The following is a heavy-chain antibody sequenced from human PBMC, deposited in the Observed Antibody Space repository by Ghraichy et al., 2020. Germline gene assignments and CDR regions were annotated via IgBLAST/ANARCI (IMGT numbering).Heavy chain of an antibody. D-gene: IGHD2-15*01. Sequence: GGSLRLSCAASGFTFSNYWMHWVRQAPGKGLVWVSRIKSDGSNTIYADSVKGRFTISRDNAKNTLYLQMNSLRAEDTAVYYCAREYCSGGRCFFGTGGSHFDYWGQGTLVTVSS. V-gene: IGHV3-74*01. CDR1: GFTFSNYW. J-gene: IGHJ4*02. CDR3: AREYCSGGRCFFGTGGSHFDY. CDR2: IKSDGSNT.